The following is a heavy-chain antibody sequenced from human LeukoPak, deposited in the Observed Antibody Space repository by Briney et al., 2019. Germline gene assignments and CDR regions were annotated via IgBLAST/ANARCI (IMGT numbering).Heavy chain of an antibody. CDR3: AEVADEGPDAFDI. CDR1: GYTFTGYY. J-gene: IGHJ3*02. CDR2: ISPNSGGT. Sequence: GASVKVSCKASGYTFTGYYMHWVRQAPGQGLEWMGWISPNSGGTNYAQQFQGRVTMTRDTSISTAYMELSRLRSDDTAVYYCAEVADEGPDAFDIWGQGTMVTVSS. V-gene: IGHV1-2*02.